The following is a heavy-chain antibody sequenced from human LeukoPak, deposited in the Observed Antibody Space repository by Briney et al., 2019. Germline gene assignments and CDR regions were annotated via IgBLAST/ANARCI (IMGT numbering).Heavy chain of an antibody. CDR2: FYTSGST. CDR3: ARDRDLGY. V-gene: IGHV4-4*07. Sequence: SETLSLTCTVSGGSISSYYWSWIRQPPGKGLEWIGRFYTSGSTNYNPSLKSRLTMSVDTPKNQFSLNLSSVTAADTAVYYCARDRDLGYWGQGALVTVSS. J-gene: IGHJ4*02. CDR1: GGSISSYY. D-gene: IGHD7-27*01.